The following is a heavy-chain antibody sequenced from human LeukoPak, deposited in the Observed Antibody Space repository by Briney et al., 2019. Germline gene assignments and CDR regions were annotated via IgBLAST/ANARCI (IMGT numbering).Heavy chain of an antibody. D-gene: IGHD3-9*01. Sequence: ASVKVSCKASGYTFTGYYMHWVRQAPGQGLEWMGWINPNSGGTNYAQKFQGRVTMTRDTSISTAYMELSRLRSDDTAVCYCARDIHSYYDILTGYSNDAFDIWGQGTMVTVSS. CDR1: GYTFTGYY. CDR2: INPNSGGT. J-gene: IGHJ3*02. CDR3: ARDIHSYYDILTGYSNDAFDI. V-gene: IGHV1-2*02.